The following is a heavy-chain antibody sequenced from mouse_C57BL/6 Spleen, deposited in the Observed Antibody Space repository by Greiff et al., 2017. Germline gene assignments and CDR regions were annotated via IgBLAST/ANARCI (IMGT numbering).Heavy chain of an antibody. CDR3: ARAGGLITLDY. CDR2: ISYDGSN. CDR1: GYSITSGYY. Sequence: VQLQESGPGLVKPSQSLSLTCSVTGYSITSGYYWNWIRQFPGNKLEWMGYISYDGSNNYNPSLKNRSSITRDTSKNQFFLKLNSVTTEDTATYYCARAGGLITLDYWGQGTTLTVSS. D-gene: IGHD1-1*01. J-gene: IGHJ2*01. V-gene: IGHV3-6*01.